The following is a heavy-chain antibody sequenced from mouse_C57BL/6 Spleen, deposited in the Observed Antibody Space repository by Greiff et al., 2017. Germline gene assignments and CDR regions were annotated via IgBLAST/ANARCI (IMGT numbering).Heavy chain of an antibody. J-gene: IGHJ4*01. CDR3: ARGGFGGKGAMDY. D-gene: IGHD1-1*02. CDR1: GYTFPSYW. V-gene: IGHV1-64*01. CDR2: IHPNSGST. Sequence: QVQLQQSGAELVKPGASVKLSCKASGYTFPSYWMHWVKQRPGQGLEWIGMIHPNSGSTNYNEKFKSKATLTVDKSSSTAYMQLSSLTSEDSAVYYCARGGFGGKGAMDYWGQGTSVTVSS.